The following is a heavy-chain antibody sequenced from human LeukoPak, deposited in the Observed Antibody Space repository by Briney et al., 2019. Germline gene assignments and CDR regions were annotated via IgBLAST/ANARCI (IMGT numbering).Heavy chain of an antibody. J-gene: IGHJ2*01. CDR2: IDHTRST. Sequence: SETLSLTCAVYGESFSGHYWTWIRQPPGKGLEWIGEIDHTRSTNYNPSLKSRVTISVDTSKNQFSLKLTSVTAADTAVYYCARGVTMIVVVIHDWYFDLWGRGTLVTVSS. CDR3: ARGVTMIVVVIHDWYFDL. CDR1: GESFSGHY. V-gene: IGHV4-34*01. D-gene: IGHD3-22*01.